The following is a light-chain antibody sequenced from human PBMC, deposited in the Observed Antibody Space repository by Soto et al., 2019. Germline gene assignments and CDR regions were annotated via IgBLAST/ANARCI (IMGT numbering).Light chain of an antibody. CDR2: EVN. V-gene: IGLV2-14*01. CDR1: SSDVGGYNY. CDR3: SSYTSSSTLV. Sequence: QSALTQPASVSGSPGQSITISCTGTSSDVGGYNYVSWYQQHPGKAPKLIIYEVNNRPSGVSHRFSGSKSGNTASLTISGLQTEDEADYYCSSYTSSSTLVFGGGTKLPVL. J-gene: IGLJ3*02.